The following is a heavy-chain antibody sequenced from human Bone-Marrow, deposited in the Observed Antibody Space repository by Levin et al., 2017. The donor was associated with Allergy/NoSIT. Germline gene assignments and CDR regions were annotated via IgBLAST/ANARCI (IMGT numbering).Heavy chain of an antibody. CDR1: GFTFSSYA. D-gene: IGHD2-15*01. J-gene: IGHJ4*02. V-gene: IGHV3-23*01. Sequence: GGSLRLSCAASGFTFSSYAMSWVRQAPGKGLEWVSAISGSGGSTYYADSVKGRFTISRDNSKNTLYLQMNSLRAEDTAVYYCAKDRWRYCSGGSCYLNDYWGQGTLVTVSS. CDR3: AKDRWRYCSGGSCYLNDY. CDR2: ISGSGGST.